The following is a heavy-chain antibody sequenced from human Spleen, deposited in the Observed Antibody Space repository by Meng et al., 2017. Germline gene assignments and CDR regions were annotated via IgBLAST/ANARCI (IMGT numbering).Heavy chain of an antibody. V-gene: IGHV3-53*02. J-gene: IGHJ5*02. CDR1: GFIVSSDY. CDR2: LYSGGGT. CDR3: ARHDWFDP. Sequence: EVELVGTGGGLFQPGESLRLSCAASGFIVSSDYMHWLRQAPGKGLGWVSVLYSGGGTYYADSVKGRFTISRDNSKNTVYLQMNSLRAEDTAIYYCARHDWFDPWGQGTLVTASS.